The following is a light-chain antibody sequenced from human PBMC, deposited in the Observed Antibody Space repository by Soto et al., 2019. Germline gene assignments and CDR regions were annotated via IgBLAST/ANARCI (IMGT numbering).Light chain of an antibody. CDR1: QGISSY. CDR2: AAS. J-gene: IGKJ4*01. Sequence: AIRMTQSPSSLSASTGDRVTITCRASQGISSYLAWYQQKPGKAPKLLIYAASTLQSGVPSRFRGSGYGTQFTLTISCLQSEDFASYYCQQYYSYPHTFGGGTKVEIK. V-gene: IGKV1-8*01. CDR3: QQYYSYPHT.